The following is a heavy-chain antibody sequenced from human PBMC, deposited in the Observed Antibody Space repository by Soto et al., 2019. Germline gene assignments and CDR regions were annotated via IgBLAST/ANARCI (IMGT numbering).Heavy chain of an antibody. V-gene: IGHV4-59*01. J-gene: IGHJ3*02. Sequence: SETLSLTCTVSGGSISSYYWSWIRQPPGKGLEWIGCIYYSGSTNYNPSLKSRVTISVDTSKNQFSLKLSSVTAADTAVYYCARDGVYCSGGSCSHQGAFDIWGQGTMVTVSS. D-gene: IGHD2-15*01. CDR2: IYYSGST. CDR3: ARDGVYCSGGSCSHQGAFDI. CDR1: GGSISSYY.